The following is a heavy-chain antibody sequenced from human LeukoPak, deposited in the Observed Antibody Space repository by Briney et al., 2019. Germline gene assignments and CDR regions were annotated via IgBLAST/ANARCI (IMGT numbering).Heavy chain of an antibody. J-gene: IGHJ4*02. Sequence: ASVKVSCKASGYTFTSYGISWLRQAPGQGLEWMGWISAYNGNTNYAQKLQGRVTITTDTSTSTAYMELRSLRSDDTAVYYCAREGDRYYDFWSGMDYWGQGTLVTVSS. CDR3: AREGDRYYDFWSGMDY. CDR1: GYTFTSYG. V-gene: IGHV1-18*01. CDR2: ISAYNGNT. D-gene: IGHD3-3*01.